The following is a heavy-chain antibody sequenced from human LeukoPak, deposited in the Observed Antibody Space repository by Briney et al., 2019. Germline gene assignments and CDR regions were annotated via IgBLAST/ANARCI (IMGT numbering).Heavy chain of an antibody. D-gene: IGHD6-19*01. CDR2: IWYDGSTK. Sequence: GGSLRLSCAASGFTFNRYDMHWVRQAPGKGLEWLAVIWYDGSTKYYADSVKGRFTISRDNSKNTLYLQMNSLRAEDTAVYYCAREGSSGADGFDIWGQGTMVTVSS. CDR1: GFTFNRYD. V-gene: IGHV3-33*01. J-gene: IGHJ3*02. CDR3: AREGSSGADGFDI.